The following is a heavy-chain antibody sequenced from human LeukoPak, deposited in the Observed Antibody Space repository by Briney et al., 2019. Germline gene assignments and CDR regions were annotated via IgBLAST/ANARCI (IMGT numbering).Heavy chain of an antibody. CDR3: GRKAGDCGGGSCYSIDY. J-gene: IGHJ4*02. CDR1: GGSFSSEA. Sequence: ASVKVSCKAFGGSFSSEAISWVRQAPGQGLEWMGGIIPIFGTPNYAQKFQGGVTITTDESTSTAYMEVSSLRSEDTAVYYCGRKAGDCGGGSCYSIDYWGQGTLVTVSS. V-gene: IGHV1-69*05. CDR2: IIPIFGTP. D-gene: IGHD2-15*01.